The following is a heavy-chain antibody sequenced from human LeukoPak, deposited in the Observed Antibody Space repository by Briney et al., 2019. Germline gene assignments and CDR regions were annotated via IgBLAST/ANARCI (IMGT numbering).Heavy chain of an antibody. D-gene: IGHD6-13*01. CDR2: IYYSGST. J-gene: IGHJ3*02. V-gene: IGHV4-39*07. CDR3: ARDGLWGISAAGTSSNDAFDT. CDR1: GGSISSSSYY. Sequence: PSGTLSLTCTVSGGSISSSSYYWGWIRQPPGKGLEWIGSIYYSGSTYYNPSLKSRVTISVDTSKNQFSLKLSSVTAADTAVYYCARDGLWGISAAGTSSNDAFDTWGQGTMVTVSS.